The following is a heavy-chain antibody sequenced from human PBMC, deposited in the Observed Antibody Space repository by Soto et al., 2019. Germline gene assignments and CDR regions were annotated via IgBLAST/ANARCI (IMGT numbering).Heavy chain of an antibody. Sequence: SETLSLTCTVSGGSISSGGYYWSWIRQHPGKGLEWIGYINYSGSTYYDPSLKSRLTISVDTSKNQFSLKLSSVTVADTAVYYCARGSDDCPSASCLVYWGQGTLVTVSS. J-gene: IGHJ4*02. CDR2: INYSGST. V-gene: IGHV4-31*03. CDR3: ARGSDDCPSASCLVY. CDR1: GGSISSGGYY. D-gene: IGHD2-2*01.